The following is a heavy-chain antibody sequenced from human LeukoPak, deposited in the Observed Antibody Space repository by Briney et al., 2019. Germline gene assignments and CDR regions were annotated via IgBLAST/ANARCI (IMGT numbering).Heavy chain of an antibody. D-gene: IGHD6-6*01. CDR1: GDSISSYY. J-gene: IGHJ6*03. CDR3: AGGDAARSGRHYYYMDV. CDR2: IYTSGST. Sequence: SETLSLTCTVSGDSISSYYWSWIRQPAGKGLEWIGRIYTSGSTNYNPSLKSRVTMSVDTSKNQFSLKLSSVTAADTAVYYCAGGDAARSGRHYYYMDVWGKGTTVTVSS. V-gene: IGHV4-4*07.